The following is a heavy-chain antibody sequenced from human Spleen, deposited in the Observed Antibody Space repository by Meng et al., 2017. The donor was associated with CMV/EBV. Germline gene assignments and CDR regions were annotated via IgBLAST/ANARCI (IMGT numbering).Heavy chain of an antibody. CDR2: IRYDGSNK. D-gene: IGHD2-15*01. CDR1: GFTFSSSG. V-gene: IGHV3-30*02. CDR3: AKALGYCSGGSCYALQN. J-gene: IGHJ3*01. Sequence: GESLKISCAASGFTFSSSGMHWARQAPGKGLEWVSFIRYDGSNKYYGDSVKGRFNISRDNSKNTLYLQMNSLRAEDTAVYYCAKALGYCSGGSCYALQNWGQGTMVTVSS.